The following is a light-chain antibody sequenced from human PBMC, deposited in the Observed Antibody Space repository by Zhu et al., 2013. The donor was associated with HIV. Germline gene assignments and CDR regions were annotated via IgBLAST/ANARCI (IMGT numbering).Light chain of an antibody. J-gene: IGLJ3*02. CDR1: SSNIGNNY. V-gene: IGLV1-51*01. Sequence: QSVLTQPPSVSAAPGQKVTISCSGSSSNIGNNYVSWYQQLPGTAPKLLIYDNNKRPSGIPDRFSGSKSGTSASLAITGLQAEDEADYYCQSYDTSLSAWVFGGGTKLTVL. CDR2: DNN. CDR3: QSYDTSLSAWV.